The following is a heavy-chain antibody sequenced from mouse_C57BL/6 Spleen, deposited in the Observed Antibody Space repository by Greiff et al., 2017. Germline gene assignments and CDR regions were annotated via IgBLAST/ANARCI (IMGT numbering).Heavy chain of an antibody. D-gene: IGHD4-1*02. CDR3: ARSTGKGWYFDV. CDR1: GFNIKDYY. V-gene: IGHV14-2*01. J-gene: IGHJ1*03. Sequence: VQLKQSGAELVKPGASVKLSCTASGFNIKDYYMHWVKQRTEQGLEWIGRIDPEDGETKYAPKFQGKATITADTSSNTAYLQLSSLTAEDTAVCYCARSTGKGWYFDVWGTGTTVTVSS. CDR2: IDPEDGET.